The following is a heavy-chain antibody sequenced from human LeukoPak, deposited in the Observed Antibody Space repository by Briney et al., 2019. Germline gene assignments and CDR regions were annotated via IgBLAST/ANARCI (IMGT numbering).Heavy chain of an antibody. D-gene: IGHD3-10*01. CDR1: GFTFSSYA. CDR2: ISGGGGST. V-gene: IGHV3-43*02. Sequence: SGGSLRLSCAASGFTFSSYAMSWVRQAPGKGLEWVSLISGGGGSTYYADSVKGRFTISRDNSKNSLYLQMNSLRTEDTALYYCAKELWFGELSSDAFDIWGQGTMVTVSS. CDR3: AKELWFGELSSDAFDI. J-gene: IGHJ3*02.